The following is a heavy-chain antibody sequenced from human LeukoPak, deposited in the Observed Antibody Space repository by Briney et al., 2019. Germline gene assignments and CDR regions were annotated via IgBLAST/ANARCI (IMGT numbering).Heavy chain of an antibody. CDR3: ARDFRYYDSSGYYRYDAFDI. J-gene: IGHJ3*02. CDR2: IYYSGST. Sequence: SETLSLTCSVSGGSLKNYYWSWIRQPPGKGLEWIGYIYYSGSTNYNPSLKSRVTISVDTSKNQFSLKLSSVTAADTAVYYCARDFRYYDSSGYYRYDAFDIWGQGTMVTVSS. CDR1: GGSLKNYY. D-gene: IGHD3-22*01. V-gene: IGHV4-59*01.